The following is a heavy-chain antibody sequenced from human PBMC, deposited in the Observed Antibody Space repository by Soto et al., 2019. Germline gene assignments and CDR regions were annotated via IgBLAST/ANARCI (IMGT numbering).Heavy chain of an antibody. CDR1: GYTFTSYV. CDR3: ARGGGGYYSEYFQH. Sequence: ASVKVSCKASGYTFTSYVIHWVRQAPGQGLEWMGRMNPNSYSTGYAQKFQGRVTMTRDTSTSTVYMELSSLTSEDTAVYYCARGGGGYYSEYFQHWGQGTLVTSPQ. D-gene: IGHD1-26*01. CDR2: MNPNSYST. J-gene: IGHJ1*01. V-gene: IGHV1-46*03.